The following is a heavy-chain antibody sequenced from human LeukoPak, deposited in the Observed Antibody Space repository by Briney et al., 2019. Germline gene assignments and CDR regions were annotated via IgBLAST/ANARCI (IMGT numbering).Heavy chain of an antibody. V-gene: IGHV3-23*01. J-gene: IGHJ4*02. CDR2: ISGSGGTT. Sequence: GGSLRLSCAASGFTFSSYAMSWVRQAPGKGLEWVSGISGSGGTTYYADSVQGRFTISRDNSKKTLFLQMSSLRAEDTVVYYCAKGDVVTAIFPLDYWGQGTLVIVSS. CDR1: GFTFSSYA. D-gene: IGHD5-12*01. CDR3: AKGDVVTAIFPLDY.